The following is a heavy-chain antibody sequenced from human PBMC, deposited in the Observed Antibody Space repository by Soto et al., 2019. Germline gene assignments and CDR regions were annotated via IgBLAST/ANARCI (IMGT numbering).Heavy chain of an antibody. CDR2: IYYSGST. J-gene: IGHJ4*02. CDR3: ALGYCSGGSCWDFDY. Sequence: SETLSLTRSVSGGSISSNNYYWGWIRQPPGKGLEWIGSIYYSGSTYYNPSLASRVTISVDTSKNQFSLKLSSVTAADTAVYYCALGYCSGGSCWDFDYWGQGSLVTVSS. V-gene: IGHV4-39*01. D-gene: IGHD2-15*01. CDR1: GGSISSNNYY.